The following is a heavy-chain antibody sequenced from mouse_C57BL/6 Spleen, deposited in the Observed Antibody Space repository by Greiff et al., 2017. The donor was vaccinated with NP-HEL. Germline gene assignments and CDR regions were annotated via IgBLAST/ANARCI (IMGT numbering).Heavy chain of an antibody. J-gene: IGHJ2*01. CDR1: GFTFSSYA. CDR3: TRGGANWENYFDY. CDR2: ISSGGDYI. V-gene: IGHV5-9-1*02. Sequence: EVQGVESGEGLVKPGGSLKLSCAASGFTFSSYAMSWVRQTPEKRLEWVAYISSGGDYIYYADTVKGRFTISRDNARNTLYLQMSSLKSEDTAMYYCTRGGANWENYFDYWGQGTTLTVSS. D-gene: IGHD4-1*01.